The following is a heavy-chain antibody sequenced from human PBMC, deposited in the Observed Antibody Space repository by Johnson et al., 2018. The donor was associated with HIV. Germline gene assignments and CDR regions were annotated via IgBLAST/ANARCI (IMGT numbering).Heavy chain of an antibody. J-gene: IGHJ3*02. CDR2: ISYDGSNK. D-gene: IGHD2-2*01. CDR1: GFTFSSYG. Sequence: QVLLVESGGGVVQPGRSLRLSCAASGFTFSSYGMHWVRQAPGKGLEWVAVISYDGSNKYYADSVKGRFTISRDNSKNTLYLQMNSLRAEDTAVYYCARDLEDIVVVPAAIGAFDIWGQGTMVTVSS. V-gene: IGHV3-30*03. CDR3: ARDLEDIVVVPAAIGAFDI.